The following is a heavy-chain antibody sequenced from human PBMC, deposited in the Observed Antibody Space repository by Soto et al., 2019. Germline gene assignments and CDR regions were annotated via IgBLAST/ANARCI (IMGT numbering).Heavy chain of an antibody. CDR2: IIGSGGST. V-gene: IGHV3-23*01. CDR1: LFTFSSYA. Sequence: PVWSLRLSCSSSLFTFSSYAMSLVRHSPGKGLEWFSAIIGSGGSTYYADSVKGRFTISRDNSKNTLYMQMNSLRAEDTAVYYCATVMEWLKSGAFDIWGQGTMVTVSS. J-gene: IGHJ3*02. D-gene: IGHD3-3*01. CDR3: ATVMEWLKSGAFDI.